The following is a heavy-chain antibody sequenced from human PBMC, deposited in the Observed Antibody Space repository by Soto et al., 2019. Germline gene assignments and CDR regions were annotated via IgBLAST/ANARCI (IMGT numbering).Heavy chain of an antibody. CDR1: GYTFTSYG. Sequence: ASVKVSCEASGYTFTSYGISWVRQAPGQGLEWMGWISAYNGNTNYAQKLQGRVTMTTDTSTSTAYMELRSLRSDDTAVYYCARGEYCSSTSCYKALYYYYGMDVWGQGTTVTVSS. D-gene: IGHD2-2*02. CDR2: ISAYNGNT. CDR3: ARGEYCSSTSCYKALYYYYGMDV. V-gene: IGHV1-18*01. J-gene: IGHJ6*02.